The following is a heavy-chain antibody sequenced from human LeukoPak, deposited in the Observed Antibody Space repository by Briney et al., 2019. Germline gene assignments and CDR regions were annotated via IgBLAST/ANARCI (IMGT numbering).Heavy chain of an antibody. CDR1: GFIYSSYW. CDR2: IKQDGSEK. J-gene: IGHJ4*02. CDR3: ARVYRSSSGYCFDY. D-gene: IGHD6-6*01. V-gene: IGHV3-7*01. Sequence: GGSLRLSCAASGFIYSSYWMTWVRQAPGKGLEWVANIKQDGSEKYDVDSVKGRFTISRDNTQNSLYLQMNSLRAEDTAVYYCARVYRSSSGYCFDYWGQGTLVTVSS.